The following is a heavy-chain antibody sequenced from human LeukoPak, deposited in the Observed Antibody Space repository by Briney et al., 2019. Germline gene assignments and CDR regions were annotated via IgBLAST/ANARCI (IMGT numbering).Heavy chain of an antibody. CDR2: VTGAGRGT. J-gene: IGHJ6*03. Sequence: SGGSLRLSCKASGLTFSAYAMSWVRQPPGKGLEWVSTVTGAGRGTDYADSVKGRFSISRDNSRNTLYLQMNSLRGDDTAVYYCAKGGTASMSYYYYMDVWGKGTTVIVSS. CDR3: AKGGTASMSYYYYMDV. CDR1: GLTFSAYA. V-gene: IGHV3-23*01. D-gene: IGHD6-6*01.